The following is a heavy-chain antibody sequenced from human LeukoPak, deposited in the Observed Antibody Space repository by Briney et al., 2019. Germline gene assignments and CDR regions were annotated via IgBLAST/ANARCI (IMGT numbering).Heavy chain of an antibody. CDR3: ATRGIRWFGELPYYYYYMDV. D-gene: IGHD3-10*01. Sequence: ASVKVSCKVSGYTLTELSMHWVRQAPGKGLEWMGGFDPEDGETIYAQKFQGRVTMTEDASTDTAYMELSSLRSEDTAVYYCATRGIRWFGELPYYYYYMDVWGKGTTVTVSS. CDR2: FDPEDGET. V-gene: IGHV1-24*01. CDR1: GYTLTELS. J-gene: IGHJ6*03.